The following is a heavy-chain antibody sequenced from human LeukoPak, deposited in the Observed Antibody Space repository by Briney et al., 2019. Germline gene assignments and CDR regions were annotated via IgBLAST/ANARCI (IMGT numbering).Heavy chain of an antibody. CDR1: GGSISSYY. J-gene: IGHJ4*02. D-gene: IGHD5-24*01. Sequence: KPSETLSLTCTVSGGSISSYYWSWIRQPPGKGLEWIGYIYYSGSTNYNPSLKSRVTISVDTSKNQSSLKLSSVTAADTAVYYCARVGGYNEIFDYWGQGTLVTVSS. CDR3: ARVGGYNEIFDY. CDR2: IYYSGST. V-gene: IGHV4-59*01.